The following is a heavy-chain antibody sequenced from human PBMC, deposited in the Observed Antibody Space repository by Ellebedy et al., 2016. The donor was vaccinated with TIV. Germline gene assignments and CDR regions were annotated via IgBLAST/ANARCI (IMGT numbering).Heavy chain of an antibody. Sequence: ESLKISCAASGFTFSDYYMSWIRQPAGKGLEWLGRFSSSGNINYNPSLQNRLTMSLDKSRNQITLRMYSVTAAYSAVYYCARESRSYDILTGYYTFEAGGFDIWGQGTLVTVSS. CDR1: GFTFSDYY. D-gene: IGHD3-9*01. CDR3: ARESRSYDILTGYYTFEAGGFDI. V-gene: IGHV4-4*07. CDR2: FSSSGNI. J-gene: IGHJ4*02.